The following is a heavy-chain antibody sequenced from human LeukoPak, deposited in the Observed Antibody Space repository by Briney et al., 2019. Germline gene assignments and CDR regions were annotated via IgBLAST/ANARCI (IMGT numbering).Heavy chain of an antibody. CDR2: INHSGST. J-gene: IGHJ4*02. V-gene: IGHV4-34*01. CDR3: ARVPGYSSRLNLGHLDY. CDR1: GGSFSGYY. D-gene: IGHD6-13*01. Sequence: ASETLSLTCAVYGGSFSGYYWSWIRQPPGKGLEWIGEINHSGSTNYNPSLKSRVTISVDTSKNQFSLKLSSVTAADTAVYYCARVPGYSSRLNLGHLDYWGQGTLVTVSS.